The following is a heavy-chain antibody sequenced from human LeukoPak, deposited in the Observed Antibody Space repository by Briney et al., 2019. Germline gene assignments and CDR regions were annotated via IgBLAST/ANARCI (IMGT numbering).Heavy chain of an antibody. CDR1: GGSISRGSCY. D-gene: IGHD1-1*01. CDR2: IYYSGST. V-gene: IGHV4-39*07. J-gene: IGHJ4*02. CDR3: ARDNRDAGTAFDY. Sequence: AETRSHTRTVAGGSISRGSCYWGWTRQHPRKGLEWIGSIYYSGSTYYNPSLKSRVTISVDTSKNQFSLKLSSVTAADTAVYYCARDNRDAGTAFDYWGQGTLVTVSS.